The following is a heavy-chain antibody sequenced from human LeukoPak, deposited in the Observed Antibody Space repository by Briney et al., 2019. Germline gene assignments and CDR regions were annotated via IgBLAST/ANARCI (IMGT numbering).Heavy chain of an antibody. CDR3: ARDYYGSGSYYNDWFDP. D-gene: IGHD3-10*01. CDR2: IYTSGST. CDR1: GGSISSYY. V-gene: IGHV4-4*07. Sequence: SETLSLTCTVSGGSISSYYWSWIRQPAGKGLEWIGRIYTSGSTNYNPSLKSRVTMSVDTSKNQFSLKLNSVTAADTAVYYCARDYYGSGSYYNDWFDPWGQGTLVTVSS. J-gene: IGHJ5*02.